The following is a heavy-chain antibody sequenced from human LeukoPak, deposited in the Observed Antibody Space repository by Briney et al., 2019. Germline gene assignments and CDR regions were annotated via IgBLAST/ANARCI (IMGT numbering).Heavy chain of an antibody. D-gene: IGHD2-15*01. J-gene: IGHJ3*02. Sequence: ESGPTLVNPTQTLTLTCTFSGFSLSTSAMCVSWIRHPPGKALEWLARIDWDDDKYYSTSLKTRLTISKDTSKNQVVLTMTNMDPVDTATYYCARVMVVVAAEDAFDIWGQGTMVTVSS. CDR2: IDWDDDK. CDR1: GFSLSTSAMC. CDR3: ARVMVVVAAEDAFDI. V-gene: IGHV2-70*11.